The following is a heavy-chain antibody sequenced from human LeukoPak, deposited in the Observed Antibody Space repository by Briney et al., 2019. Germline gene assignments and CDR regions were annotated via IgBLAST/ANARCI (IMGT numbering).Heavy chain of an antibody. CDR2: IYHSGST. D-gene: IGHD3-3*02. Sequence: SETLSLTCTVSGGSISSGGYYWSWIRQPPGKGLEWIGYIYHSGSTYYNPSLKSRVTISVDRSKNQFSLKLSSVTAADTAVYYCARHLQNSYYYSMDVWGTGTTVTVSS. V-gene: IGHV4-30-2*01. CDR3: ARHLQNSYYYSMDV. CDR1: GGSISSGGYY. J-gene: IGHJ6*03.